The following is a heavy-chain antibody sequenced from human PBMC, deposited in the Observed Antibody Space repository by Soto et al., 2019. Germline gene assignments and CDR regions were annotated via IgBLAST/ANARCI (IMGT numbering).Heavy chain of an antibody. CDR2: IWYDGSNK. Sequence: GGSLRLSCAASGFTFSSYGMHWVRQAPGKGLEWVAVIWYDGSNKYYADSVKGRFTISRDNSKNTLYLQMNSLRAEDTAVYYCAREGLVGYYGMDVWGQGTTVTVSS. CDR3: AREGLVGYYGMDV. D-gene: IGHD3-9*01. V-gene: IGHV3-33*01. CDR1: GFTFSSYG. J-gene: IGHJ6*02.